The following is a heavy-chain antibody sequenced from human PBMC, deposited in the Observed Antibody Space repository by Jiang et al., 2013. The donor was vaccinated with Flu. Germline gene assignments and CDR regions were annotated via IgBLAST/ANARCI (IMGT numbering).Heavy chain of an antibody. CDR3: AKGWYGSYYGMDV. CDR2: IYSGGST. D-gene: IGHD4-17*01. Sequence: VQLVESGGGLVQPGGSLRLSCAASGFTVSSNYMSWVRQAPGKGLEWVSVIYSGGSTYYADSVKGRFTISRDNSKNTLYLQMNSLRAEDTAVYYCAKGWYGSYYGMDVVGQRDHGHRLL. CDR1: GFTVSSNY. V-gene: IGHV3-66*01. J-gene: IGHJ6*04.